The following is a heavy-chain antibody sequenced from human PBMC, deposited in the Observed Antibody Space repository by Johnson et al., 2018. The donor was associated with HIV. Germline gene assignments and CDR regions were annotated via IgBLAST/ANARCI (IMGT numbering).Heavy chain of an antibody. V-gene: IGHV3-30-3*01. J-gene: IGHJ3*02. CDR2: ISYDGSNK. CDR3: ARDRVITFGGVIGRGAFDI. Sequence: QVQLVESGGGVVQPGRSLRLSCAASGFTFSSYAMHWVRQAPGKGLDWVAVISYDGSNKYYADSVKGRFTISRDNSKNTLCLQMNSLRAEDTAVYYCARDRVITFGGVIGRGAFDIWGQGTMVTVSS. CDR1: GFTFSSYA. D-gene: IGHD3-16*02.